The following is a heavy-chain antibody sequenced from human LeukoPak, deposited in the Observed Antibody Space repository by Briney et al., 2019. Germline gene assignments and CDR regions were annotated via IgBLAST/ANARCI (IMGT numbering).Heavy chain of an antibody. J-gene: IGHJ4*01. Sequence: ASVKVSCKASGYTFTSYGVSWVRQAPGQGLEWMGWISAYNGNTNYAQKLQGRVTMTTDTSTSTAYMELRSLRPDDTAVYYCARDSYVVATLRHIDYWGQGSPVTVSS. CDR1: GYTFTSYG. CDR2: ISAYNGNT. CDR3: ARDSYVVATLRHIDY. V-gene: IGHV1-18*01. D-gene: IGHD5-12*01.